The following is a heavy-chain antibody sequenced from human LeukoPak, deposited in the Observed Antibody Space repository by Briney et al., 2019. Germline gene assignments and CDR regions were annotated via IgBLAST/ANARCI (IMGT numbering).Heavy chain of an antibody. J-gene: IGHJ3*02. CDR1: VFTFEDYG. CDR2: INWNGGST. V-gene: IGHV3-20*04. D-gene: IGHD3-10*02. Sequence: GGSLRLSCVVSVFTFEDYGINWVRHAPGKGLEWVSNINWNGGSTGYGDSVKGGFTISRDNAKNSVFLQMHSLRDDDTALYFCARDMLLGDAFDIWGQGTMVIVSS. CDR3: ARDMLLGDAFDI.